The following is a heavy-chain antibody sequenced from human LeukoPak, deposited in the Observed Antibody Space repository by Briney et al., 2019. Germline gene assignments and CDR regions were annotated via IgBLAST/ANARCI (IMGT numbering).Heavy chain of an antibody. CDR3: ARDYYGSGSYYSDY. J-gene: IGHJ4*02. V-gene: IGHV1-69*06. CDR2: IIPIFGTA. CDR1: GGTFSSYA. D-gene: IGHD3-10*01. Sequence: ASVKVSCKASGGTFSSYAISWVRHAPGQGLEWMGGIIPIFGTANYAQKFQGRVTITADKSTSTAYMELSSLRSEDTAVYYCARDYYGSGSYYSDYWGQGTLVTVSS.